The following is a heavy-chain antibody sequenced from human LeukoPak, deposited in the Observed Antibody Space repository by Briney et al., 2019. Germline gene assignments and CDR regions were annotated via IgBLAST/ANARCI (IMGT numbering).Heavy chain of an antibody. D-gene: IGHD4-17*01. CDR1: GFIFSSYW. CDR2: IKQDGSEK. J-gene: IGHJ3*02. Sequence: PGGSLRLSCAASGFIFSSYWMSWVRQAPGKGLEWLANIKQDGSEKYYVDSVKGRFTISRDNAKNSLYLQMNSLRAEDTAVYYCARDFYGDYALSAFDIWGQGTMVTVSS. V-gene: IGHV3-7*01. CDR3: ARDFYGDYALSAFDI.